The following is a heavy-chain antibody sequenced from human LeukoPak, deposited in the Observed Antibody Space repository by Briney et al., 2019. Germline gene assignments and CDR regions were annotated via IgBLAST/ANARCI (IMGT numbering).Heavy chain of an antibody. V-gene: IGHV4-39*07. J-gene: IGHJ6*03. CDR3: ARDRVGATGLCYYYYMDV. CDR1: GGSISSSSYY. CDR2: IYYSGST. D-gene: IGHD1-26*01. Sequence: SETLSLTCTVSGGSISSSSYYWGWIRQPPGKGLEWIGSIYYSGSTYYNPSLKSRVTISVDTSKNQFSLKLSSVTAADTAVYYCARDRVGATGLCYYYYMDVWGKGTTVTVSS.